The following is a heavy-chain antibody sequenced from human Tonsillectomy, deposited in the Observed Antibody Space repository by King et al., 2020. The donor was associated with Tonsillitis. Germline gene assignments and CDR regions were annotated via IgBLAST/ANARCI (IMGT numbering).Heavy chain of an antibody. Sequence: VQLVESGGGLIQPGGSLRLSCVASGFTFSSYAMGWVRQAPGKGLKWVSAISGSGGSTYYADSVKGRFTISRDNSRNTLYLQMSSLGAEDTAVYYCAXEGXDXGYXXYGPDXWGXGTLVTVSS. CDR3: AXEGXDXGYXXYGPDX. J-gene: IGHJ4*02. V-gene: IGHV3-23*04. CDR2: ISGSGGST. D-gene: IGHD4-17*01. CDR1: GFTFSSYA.